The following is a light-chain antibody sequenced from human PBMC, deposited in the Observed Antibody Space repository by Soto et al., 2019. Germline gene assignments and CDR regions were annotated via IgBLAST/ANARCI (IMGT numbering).Light chain of an antibody. J-gene: IGKJ1*01. V-gene: IGKV1-5*03. CDR2: KAS. CDR3: QHYNSYSGT. Sequence: DVQMTQTPSTLSASVGDRVTITCRASQSISSWLAWYQQKPGKAPKLLIYKASSLESGVPSRFSGSGSGTEFTLTISSLQPDDFATYYCQHYNSYSGTFGQGTKVEIK. CDR1: QSISSW.